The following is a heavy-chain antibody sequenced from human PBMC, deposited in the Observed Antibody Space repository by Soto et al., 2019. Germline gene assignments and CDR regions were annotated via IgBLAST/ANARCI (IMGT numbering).Heavy chain of an antibody. D-gene: IGHD1-26*01. CDR3: AHAYGGRSLY. J-gene: IGHJ4*02. Sequence: QITLKESGPPLVKPTQTLTLTCTFSGFSLSTDRVGVGWIRQPPGKALEWLAVIYWDDSKTYRPSLQSRLTITKDTSKNQVALTMTNMDPVDTATYYCAHAYGGRSLYWGQGTLVTVSS. V-gene: IGHV2-5*02. CDR2: IYWDDSK. CDR1: GFSLSTDRVG.